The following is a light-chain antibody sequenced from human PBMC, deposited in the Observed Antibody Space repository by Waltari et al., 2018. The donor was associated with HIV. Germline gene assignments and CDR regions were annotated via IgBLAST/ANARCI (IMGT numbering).Light chain of an antibody. V-gene: IGKV2-28*01. CDR3: MQALQTPPA. CDR1: QSLLHSNGFNY. CDR2: LDS. J-gene: IGKJ2*01. Sequence: DIVMTQSPLSLPVTLGEPASISCRSSQSLLHSNGFNYLDWYLQKPGQSPQLLIYLDSNRAPGVPDRFSGSGSGTDFTLKISRVEAEDVGVYYCMQALQTPPAFGQGTKLEIK.